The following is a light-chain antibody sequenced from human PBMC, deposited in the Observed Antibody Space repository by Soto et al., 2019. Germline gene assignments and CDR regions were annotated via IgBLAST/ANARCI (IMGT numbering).Light chain of an antibody. CDR3: QQYNSALSRT. V-gene: IGKV1-27*01. CDR1: QGIANY. J-gene: IGKJ1*01. CDR2: AAS. Sequence: DIQMTQSPSSLSASVGDRVTITCRASQGIANYLAWYQQKPGKVPKLLIYAASTLHSRVPSRFSGSGFGTDFTLTISSLQPEDVATYYCQQYNSALSRTFGQGTKVEIK.